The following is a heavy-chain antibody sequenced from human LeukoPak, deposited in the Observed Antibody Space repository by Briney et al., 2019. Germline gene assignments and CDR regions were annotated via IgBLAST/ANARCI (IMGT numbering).Heavy chain of an antibody. CDR1: GDSISSYY. CDR2: IFYSGST. V-gene: IGHV4-59*01. CDR3: ARARPVLGGIPDY. Sequence: SETLSLTCSVSGDSISSYYWSWIRQPPGKGLEWIGYIFYSGSTKYNPSLESRVTISVDMSKNQFSLKLSSVSAADTAVYYCARARPVLGGIPDYWGQGTLVTVSS. D-gene: IGHD4-23*01. J-gene: IGHJ4*02.